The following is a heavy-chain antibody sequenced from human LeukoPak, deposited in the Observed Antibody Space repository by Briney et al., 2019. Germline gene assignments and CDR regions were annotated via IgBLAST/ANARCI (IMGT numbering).Heavy chain of an antibody. CDR3: ARETDFWSGYYTPYYFDY. J-gene: IGHJ4*02. D-gene: IGHD3-3*01. CDR2: ISAYNGHT. Sequence: ASVKVSCKASGYTFTDYGINWVRQAPGQGLEWMRWISAYNGHTNYAQNLQGRVTLTTDTSTSTAYMELRSLRSDDTAVYYCARETDFWSGYYTPYYFDYWGQGTLVTVSS. CDR1: GYTFTDYG. V-gene: IGHV1-18*01.